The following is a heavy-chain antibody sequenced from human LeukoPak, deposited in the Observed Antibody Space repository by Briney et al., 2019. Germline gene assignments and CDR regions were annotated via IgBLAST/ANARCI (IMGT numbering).Heavy chain of an antibody. J-gene: IGHJ5*02. Sequence: ASVKVSCKASGGTFSSYAIGWVRQAPGQGLEWMGGIIPIFGTASYAQKFQGRVTITADESTSTAYTELSSLRSEDTAVYYCARGGGTMIVVNWFDPWGQGTLVTVSS. D-gene: IGHD3-22*01. CDR1: GGTFSSYA. CDR3: ARGGGTMIVVNWFDP. CDR2: IIPIFGTA. V-gene: IGHV1-69*13.